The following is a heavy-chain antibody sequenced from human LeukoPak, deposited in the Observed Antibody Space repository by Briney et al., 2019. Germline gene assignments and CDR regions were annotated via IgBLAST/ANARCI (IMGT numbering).Heavy chain of an antibody. CDR1: GGSISSYY. Sequence: PSETLSLTCTVSGGSISSYYWSWIRQPPGKGLEWIGYIYYSGSTNYNPSLKSRVTISVDTSKNQFSLKLSSVTAADTAVYYCARGLKTTLGNTYYYYYMDVWGKGTTVTVSS. J-gene: IGHJ6*03. CDR2: IYYSGST. V-gene: IGHV4-59*01. D-gene: IGHD4-23*01. CDR3: ARGLKTTLGNTYYYYYMDV.